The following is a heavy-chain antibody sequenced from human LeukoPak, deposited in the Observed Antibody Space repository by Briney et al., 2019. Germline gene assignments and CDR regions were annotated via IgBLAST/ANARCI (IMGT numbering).Heavy chain of an antibody. D-gene: IGHD3-10*01. J-gene: IGHJ4*02. CDR3: VKPSRTGSNDY. V-gene: IGHV3-21*04. CDR2: ISSSSSYI. CDR1: GFTFSNAW. Sequence: GGSLRLSCAASGFTFSNAWMSWVRPAPGKGLEWVSSISSSSSYIYYADSVKGRFTISRDNSKNTLYLQMNSLRAEDTAVYYCVKPSRTGSNDYWGQGTLVTVSS.